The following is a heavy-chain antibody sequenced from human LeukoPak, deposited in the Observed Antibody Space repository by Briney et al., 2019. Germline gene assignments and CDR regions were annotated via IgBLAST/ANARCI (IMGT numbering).Heavy chain of an antibody. CDR1: GYTFSTYY. V-gene: IGHV1-46*01. CDR2: INPSGGST. CDR3: ARHSLPGTTPFDY. D-gene: IGHD1-1*01. J-gene: IGHJ4*02. Sequence: ASARLSCKASGYTFSTYYMHWVRQAPEQGLEWMGVINPSGGSTSYAQRFQGRVTMTRDTSTSTFYMELSSLRSEDTAVYYCARHSLPGTTPFDYWGPGNLVTVSS.